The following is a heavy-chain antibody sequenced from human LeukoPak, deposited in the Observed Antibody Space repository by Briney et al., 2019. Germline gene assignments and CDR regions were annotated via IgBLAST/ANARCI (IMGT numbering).Heavy chain of an antibody. CDR3: ARADWGASRAFDI. J-gene: IGHJ3*02. D-gene: IGHD3-16*01. CDR1: GGSFSGYY. Sequence: SETLSLTCAVYGGSFSGYYWSWIRQPPGKGLEWIGEINHSGSTNYNPSLKSRVTMSVDTSKNQFSLKLSSVTAADTAVYYCARADWGASRAFDIWGQGTMVTVSS. CDR2: INHSGST. V-gene: IGHV4-34*01.